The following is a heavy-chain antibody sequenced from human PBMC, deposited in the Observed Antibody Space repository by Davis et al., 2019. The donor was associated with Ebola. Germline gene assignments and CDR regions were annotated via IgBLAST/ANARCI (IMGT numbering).Heavy chain of an antibody. Sequence: AASVKVSCKASGYTFTSYGISWVRQAPGQGLEWMGWISAYNGNTNYAQKFQGRVTITADKSTSTAYMELSSLRAEDTAIYYCARDYLAMTGHSGMDVWGQGTTVSVSS. D-gene: IGHD3-9*01. CDR3: ARDYLAMTGHSGMDV. CDR1: GYTFTSYG. V-gene: IGHV1-18*01. J-gene: IGHJ6*02. CDR2: ISAYNGNT.